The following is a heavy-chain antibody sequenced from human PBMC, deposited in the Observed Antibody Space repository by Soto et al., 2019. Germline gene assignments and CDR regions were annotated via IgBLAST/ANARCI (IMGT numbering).Heavy chain of an antibody. D-gene: IGHD2-21*02. V-gene: IGHV1-18*04. J-gene: IGHJ2*01. Sequence: RAAVKVSCKASGYTFTSYGISWVRQAPGQELEWMGWISAYNGNTNYAQKLQGRVTMTTDTSTSTAYMELRSLRSDDTAVYYCARPSYCGGDCYSWYFDLWGRGTLVPSPQ. CDR3: ARPSYCGGDCYSWYFDL. CDR1: GYTFTSYG. CDR2: ISAYNGNT.